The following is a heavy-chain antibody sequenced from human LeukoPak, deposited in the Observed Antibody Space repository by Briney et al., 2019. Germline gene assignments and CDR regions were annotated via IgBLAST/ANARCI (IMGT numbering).Heavy chain of an antibody. CDR2: ISYDGSNK. V-gene: IGHV3-30*04. Sequence: GGSLRLSCAASGFTFSNYAMHWVRQAPGKGLEWVAVISYDGSNKYYADSVKGRFTISRDNSKNTLYLQMNSLRAEDTAVYYCARSGTNYYYYYMDVWGKGTTVTVSS. J-gene: IGHJ6*03. D-gene: IGHD1-26*01. CDR3: ARSGTNYYYYYMDV. CDR1: GFTFSNYA.